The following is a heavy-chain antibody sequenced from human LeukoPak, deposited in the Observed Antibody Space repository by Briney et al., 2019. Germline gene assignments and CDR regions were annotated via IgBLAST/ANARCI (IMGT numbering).Heavy chain of an antibody. CDR2: IYYSGST. Sequence: SETLSLTCDVSGSSISSRSYYWGWIRQPRGKGLEWIGTIYYSGSTDYNPSLNRRVTISVDTSNNQFSLKLSSVTAADTAVYYCALGYTSGWYYFDIWGRGTLVTVSS. CDR3: ALGYTSGWYYFDI. V-gene: IGHV4-39*01. CDR1: GSSISSRSYY. J-gene: IGHJ2*01. D-gene: IGHD6-19*01.